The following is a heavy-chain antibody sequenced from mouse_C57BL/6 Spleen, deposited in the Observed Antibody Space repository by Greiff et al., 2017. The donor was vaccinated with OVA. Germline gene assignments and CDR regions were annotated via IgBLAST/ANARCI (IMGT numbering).Heavy chain of an antibody. V-gene: IGHV3-6*01. CDR2: ISYDGSN. Sequence: ESGPGLVKPSQSLSLTCSVTGYSITSGYYWNWIRQFPGNKLEWMGYISYDGSNNYNPSLKNRISITRDTSKNQFFLKLNSVPTEDTATYYCARSNWDVWFAYWGQGTLVTVSA. CDR1: GYSITSGYY. J-gene: IGHJ3*01. D-gene: IGHD4-1*02. CDR3: ARSNWDVWFAY.